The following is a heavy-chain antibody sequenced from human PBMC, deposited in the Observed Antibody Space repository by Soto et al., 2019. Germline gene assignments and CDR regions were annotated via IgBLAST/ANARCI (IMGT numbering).Heavy chain of an antibody. V-gene: IGHV1-8*02. CDR1: GYTFTSYD. D-gene: IGHD2-15*01. CDR2: MNPNSGNT. CDR3: AGGYCGAGSCYAFDY. J-gene: IGHJ4*02. Sequence: QVQLVQSGAEVKKPGASVKVSCKASGYTFTSYDINWVRQATGQGLEWMGWMNPNSGNTSYAQKFQGRVTMTRNTSTSTAYVELGSLRPGDPAVYYCAGGYCGAGSCYAFDYWGQGTLVTVSS.